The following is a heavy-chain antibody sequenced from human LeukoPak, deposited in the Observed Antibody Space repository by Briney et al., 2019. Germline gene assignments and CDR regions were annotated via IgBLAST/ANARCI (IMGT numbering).Heavy chain of an antibody. CDR3: ARWGGYCTGGSCYPLYYFDS. CDR2: IHPPDSDT. V-gene: IGHV5-51*01. D-gene: IGHD2-15*01. Sequence: GESLKISCKGSGYNFPIYWIAWVRQMPGKGLEWMGIIHPPDSDTRYSPSFQGQVTISADKSINTAYLQWNSLKASDTAMYYCARWGGYCTGGSCYPLYYFDSWGQGTLVTVSS. J-gene: IGHJ4*02. CDR1: GYNFPIYW.